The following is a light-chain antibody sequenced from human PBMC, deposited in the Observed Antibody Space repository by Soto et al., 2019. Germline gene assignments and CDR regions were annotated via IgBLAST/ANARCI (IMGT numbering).Light chain of an antibody. CDR1: QSISSY. Sequence: DIQMTQSPSSLSASVGDRVTITCRASQSISSYLNWYQQKPGKAPKLLIYAASSLQSGVPSRFSGSGSGTDFTLTISRLEPEDFAVYYCQQYGSSPITFGQGTLLEIK. CDR2: AAS. CDR3: QQYGSSPIT. V-gene: IGKV1-39*01. J-gene: IGKJ5*01.